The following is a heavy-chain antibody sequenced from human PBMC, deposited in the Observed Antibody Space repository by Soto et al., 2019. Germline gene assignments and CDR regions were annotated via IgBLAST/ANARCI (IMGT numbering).Heavy chain of an antibody. CDR2: MSGSGGYT. CDR1: GFTFSSSA. V-gene: IGHV3-23*01. D-gene: IGHD6-13*01. J-gene: IGHJ4*02. Sequence: EVQMLESGGGLVQPGGSLRLSCVASGFTFSSSAMSWVRQAPGKGLEWVAGMSGSGGYTYHADSVRGRFTISRDNSKNTLYFQLSSLRAEDTALYYCARRGAATGAFDYWGQGILVTVSS. CDR3: ARRGAATGAFDY.